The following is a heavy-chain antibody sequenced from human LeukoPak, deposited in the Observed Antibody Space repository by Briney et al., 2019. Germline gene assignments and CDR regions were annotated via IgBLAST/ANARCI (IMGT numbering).Heavy chain of an antibody. CDR2: IKQDGSEK. V-gene: IGHV3-7*01. Sequence: GGSLRLSCAASGFTFSRYWMSWVRQAPGKGLEWMANIKQDGSEKYYVDSVKGRFTISRDNAKNSLYLQMNSLRAEDTAVYYCARGLSWFDPWGQGTLVTVSS. J-gene: IGHJ5*02. CDR1: GFTFSRYW. CDR3: ARGLSWFDP. D-gene: IGHD2-8*01.